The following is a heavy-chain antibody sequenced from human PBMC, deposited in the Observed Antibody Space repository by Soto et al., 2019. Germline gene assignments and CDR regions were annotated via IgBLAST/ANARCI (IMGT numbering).Heavy chain of an antibody. CDR2: ISAYNGNT. Sequence: GASVKVSFKASGYTFTSYGISWVRQAPGQGLEWMGWISAYNGNTNYAQKLQGRVTMTTDTSTSTAYMELRSLRSDDTAVYYCAREVGYCSSTSCQSSDYWGQGTLVTVSS. CDR1: GYTFTSYG. J-gene: IGHJ4*02. V-gene: IGHV1-18*01. CDR3: AREVGYCSSTSCQSSDY. D-gene: IGHD2-2*01.